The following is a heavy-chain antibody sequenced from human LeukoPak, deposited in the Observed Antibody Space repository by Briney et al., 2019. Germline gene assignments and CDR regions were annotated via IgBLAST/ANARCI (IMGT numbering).Heavy chain of an antibody. V-gene: IGHV3-13*01. CDR1: GFTFSSYD. J-gene: IGHJ5*02. Sequence: PGGSLRLSCAASGFTFSSYDMHWVRQATGKGLEWVSAIGTAGDTYYPGSVKGRFTISRENDKNSLYLQMNSLRAGDTAVYYCARGRGGITGTTEWFDPWGQGTLVTVSS. CDR2: IGTAGDT. CDR3: ARGRGGITGTTEWFDP. D-gene: IGHD1-20*01.